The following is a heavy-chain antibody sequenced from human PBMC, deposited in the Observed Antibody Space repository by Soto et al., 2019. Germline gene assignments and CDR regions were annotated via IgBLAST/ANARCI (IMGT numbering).Heavy chain of an antibody. CDR2: IVPTLRIT. CDR3: ATDKYGAGRVGVHS. V-gene: IGHV1-69*08. CDR1: GGTSTIYT. J-gene: IGHJ5*02. Sequence: QVQLVQSGAEVKKPGASLRVSCETSGGTSTIYTITWVRQATGQGLQLMGRIVPTLRITNYAQEFQGRLTITADSSTSTAHIELTSLTSEDTAVYYCATDKYGAGRVGVHSWGQVTLVTVSS. D-gene: IGHD1-26*01.